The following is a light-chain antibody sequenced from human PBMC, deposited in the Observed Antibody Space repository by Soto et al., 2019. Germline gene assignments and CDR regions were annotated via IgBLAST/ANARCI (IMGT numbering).Light chain of an antibody. CDR2: RDN. V-gene: IGLV1-47*01. J-gene: IGLJ3*02. CDR1: RSNIGSKF. Sequence: QSVLTQPPSASGTPGQRVTISCSGSRSNIGSKFVYWYQQLPGTAPKLLIYRDNQRPSGVPDRFSGSKSGTSAFLAISGLRSEDEADYYCAAWDDSLSGFWVFGGGTKLTVL. CDR3: AAWDDSLSGFWV.